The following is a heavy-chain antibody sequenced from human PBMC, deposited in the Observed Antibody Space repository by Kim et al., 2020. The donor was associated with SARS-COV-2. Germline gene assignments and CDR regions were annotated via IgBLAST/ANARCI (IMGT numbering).Heavy chain of an antibody. J-gene: IGHJ6*02. Sequence: GGSLRLSCAASGFTFDDYAMHWVRQAPGKGLEWVSGISWNSGSIGYADSVKGRFTISRDNAKNSLYLQMNSLRAEDTALYYCAKAQTYYDILTGYSRYHYYSSGMYVCGQGTPVTVSS. D-gene: IGHD3-9*01. CDR3: AKAQTYYDILTGYSRYHYYSSGMYV. V-gene: IGHV3-9*01. CDR1: GFTFDDYA. CDR2: ISWNSGSI.